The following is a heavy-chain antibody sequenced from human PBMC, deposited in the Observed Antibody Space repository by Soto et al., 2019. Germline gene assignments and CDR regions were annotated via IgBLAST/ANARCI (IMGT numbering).Heavy chain of an antibody. V-gene: IGHV3-23*01. Sequence: EVQLLESGGGLVQPGGSLRLSCAASGFTFSSYAMSWVRQAPGKGLEWVSAMSGRGGSTDYADSVNGRFTISRDNSKNTLYLQMNSLRAEDTAVYYCAKDLRYGLASRTGITIFGVVTTWGQGTLVTVSS. CDR3: AKDLRYGLASRTGITIFGVVTT. CDR2: MSGRGGST. CDR1: GFTFSSYA. J-gene: IGHJ5*02. D-gene: IGHD3-3*01.